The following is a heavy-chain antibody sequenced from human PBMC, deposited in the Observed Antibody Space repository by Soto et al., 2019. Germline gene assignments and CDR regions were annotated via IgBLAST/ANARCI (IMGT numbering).Heavy chain of an antibody. V-gene: IGHV3-23*01. CDR2: IRGRGATT. CDR3: SKDVQYVVLAGNYEY. Sequence: GGSLRLSCAASDFTLSSYGMTWVRQPPGKGLEWVSTIRGRGATTYYADSVKGRFTISRDDSKNTLYLQMNSLRADDPDVYLCSKDVQYVVLAGNYEYWGQGTRVTSPQ. CDR1: DFTLSSYG. D-gene: IGHD3-9*01. J-gene: IGHJ4*02.